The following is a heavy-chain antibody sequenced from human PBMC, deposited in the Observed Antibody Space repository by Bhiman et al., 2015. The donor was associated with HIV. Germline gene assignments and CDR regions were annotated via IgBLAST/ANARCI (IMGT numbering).Heavy chain of an antibody. CDR2: IYSGGST. J-gene: IGHJ3*02. V-gene: IGHV3-66*02. Sequence: EVQLVESGGGLVQPGGSLRLSCAASGFTVSSNYMSWVRQAPGKGLEWVSVIYSGGSTYYADSVKGRFTISRDNSKNTLYLQMNSLRAEDTAVYYCARDSAAGALYGWNRWYGAFDIWGQGTMVTVSS. CDR3: ARDSAAGALYGWNRWYGAFDI. CDR1: GFTVSSNY. D-gene: IGHD1/OR15-1a*01.